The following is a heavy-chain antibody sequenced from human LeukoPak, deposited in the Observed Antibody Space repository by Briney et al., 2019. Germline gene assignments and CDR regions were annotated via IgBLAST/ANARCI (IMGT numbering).Heavy chain of an antibody. V-gene: IGHV3-30-3*01. CDR2: ISYDGSNK. Sequence: GGSLRLSCAASGFTFSSYAMHWVRQAPGKGLEWVAVISYDGSNKYYADSVKGRFTISRGNSKNTLYLQMNSLRAEDTAVYYCARALIVTCWGQGTMVTVSS. J-gene: IGHJ3*01. D-gene: IGHD3-22*01. CDR3: ARALIVTC. CDR1: GFTFSSYA.